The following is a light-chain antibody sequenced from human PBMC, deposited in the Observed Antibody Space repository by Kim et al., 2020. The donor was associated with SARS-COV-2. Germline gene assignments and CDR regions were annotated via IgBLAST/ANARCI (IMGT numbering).Light chain of an antibody. J-gene: IGKJ1*01. Sequence: SPGERATLSCRASQSISSTYLAWDQQKPGQGPRLLIYAAPSRATGIPDRFSGRGSGTDFTLTISRLGPEDFAMYYCQQYRSSLWAFGQGTKGDIK. CDR2: AAP. CDR3: QQYRSSLWA. CDR1: QSISSTY. V-gene: IGKV3-20*01.